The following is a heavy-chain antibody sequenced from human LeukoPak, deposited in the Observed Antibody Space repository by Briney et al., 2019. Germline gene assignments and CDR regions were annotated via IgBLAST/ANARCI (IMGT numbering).Heavy chain of an antibody. CDR3: ARSRVVVPAALPPLSYYMDV. J-gene: IGHJ6*03. Sequence: ASVKVSCKASGYTFTSYGISWVRQAPGQGLEWMGWISAYNGNTNYAQKLQGRVTTTTDTSTSTAYMELRSLGSDDTAVYYCARSRVVVPAALPPLSYYMDVWGKGTTVTVSS. CDR1: GYTFTSYG. D-gene: IGHD2-2*01. V-gene: IGHV1-18*01. CDR2: ISAYNGNT.